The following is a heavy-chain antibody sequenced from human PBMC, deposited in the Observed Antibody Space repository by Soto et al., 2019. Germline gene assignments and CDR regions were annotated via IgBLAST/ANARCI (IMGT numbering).Heavy chain of an antibody. J-gene: IGHJ6*02. CDR3: SGGGDYVLYYYYGMDV. D-gene: IGHD4-17*01. Sequence: SETLSLTCTVSGGSISSSSYYWGWIRQPPGKGLEWIGSIYYSGSTYYNPSLKSRVTISVDTSKNQFSLKLSSVTAADTAVYYCSGGGDYVLYYYYGMDVWGQGTTVTVSS. CDR2: IYYSGST. CDR1: GGSISSSSYY. V-gene: IGHV4-39*01.